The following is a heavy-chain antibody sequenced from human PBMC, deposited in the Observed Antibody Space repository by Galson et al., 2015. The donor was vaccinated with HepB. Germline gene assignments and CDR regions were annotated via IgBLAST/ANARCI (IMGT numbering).Heavy chain of an antibody. CDR3: AKDRIAAAGTGFDY. CDR2: IRYDGSNK. Sequence: SLRLSCAASGFTFSSYGMHWVRQAPGKGLEWVAFIRYDGSNKYYADSVKGRFTISRDNSKNTLYLQMNSLRAEDTAVYYCAKDRIAAAGTGFDYWGQGTLVTVSS. CDR1: GFTFSSYG. J-gene: IGHJ4*02. D-gene: IGHD6-13*01. V-gene: IGHV3-30*02.